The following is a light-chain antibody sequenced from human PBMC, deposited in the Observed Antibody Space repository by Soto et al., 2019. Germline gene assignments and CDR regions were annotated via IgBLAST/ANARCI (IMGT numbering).Light chain of an antibody. J-gene: IGLJ3*02. CDR3: CSYAGSYSWV. CDR2: DVS. Sequence: QSALTQPRSVSGSTGQSVTISCTGASSDVGGYNFVSWYQQHPGKAPKFLIYDVSKRPSGVPDRFSGSKSGNTASLTISGLQAEDVADYYCCSYAGSYSWVFGGGTKLTVL. V-gene: IGLV2-11*01. CDR1: SSDVGGYNF.